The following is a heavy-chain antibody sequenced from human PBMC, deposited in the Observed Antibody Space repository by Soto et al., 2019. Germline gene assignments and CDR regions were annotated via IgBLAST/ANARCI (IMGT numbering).Heavy chain of an antibody. D-gene: IGHD6-6*01. CDR2: IKSKTDGGTT. Sequence: GGSLRLSCAASGFTFSNAWMNWARQAPGKGLEWVGRIKSKTDGGTTDYAAPVKGRFTISRDDSKNTLYLQMNSLKTEDTAVYYCTTVGGSRLAARPGGYFDYWGQGTLVTVSS. CDR1: GFTFSNAW. V-gene: IGHV3-15*07. CDR3: TTVGGSRLAARPGGYFDY. J-gene: IGHJ4*02.